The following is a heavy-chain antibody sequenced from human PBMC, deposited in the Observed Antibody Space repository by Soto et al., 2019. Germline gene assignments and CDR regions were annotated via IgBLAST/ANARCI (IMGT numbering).Heavy chain of an antibody. Sequence: TSETLSLTCSVSGDSINSGDYYWTWMRQAPGKGLQWVGHVYFSVSTNYNPSLKSRVTISLDTSKNQFSLKLRSVTAGDTAVYYCARVPVDTYMIYWSDPWGQGTLVTVSS. D-gene: IGHD5-18*01. CDR2: VYFSVST. CDR3: ARVPVDTYMIYWSDP. J-gene: IGHJ5*02. CDR1: GDSINSGDYY. V-gene: IGHV4-61*08.